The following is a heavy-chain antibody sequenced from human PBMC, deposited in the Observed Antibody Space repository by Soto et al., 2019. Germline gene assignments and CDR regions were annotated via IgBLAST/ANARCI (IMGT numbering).Heavy chain of an antibody. CDR1: GYSFTDYH. CDR2: INPKSGGT. V-gene: IGHV1-2*04. J-gene: IGHJ6*02. Sequence: ASVKVSCKASGYSFTDYHIHWVRQAPGQGLEWLGRINPKSGGTSTAQKFQGWVTMTTDTSISTASMEMTRLTSDDTAIYYCARGDSTDCSNGVCSFFYNHDMDVWGQGTTVTVSS. CDR3: ARGDSTDCSNGVCSFFYNHDMDV. D-gene: IGHD2-8*01.